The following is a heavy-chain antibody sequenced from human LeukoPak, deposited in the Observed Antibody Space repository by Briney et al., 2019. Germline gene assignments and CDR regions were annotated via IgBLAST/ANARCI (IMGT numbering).Heavy chain of an antibody. CDR2: IYYSGST. V-gene: IGHV4-31*03. J-gene: IGHJ4*02. Sequence: PSETLSLTCTVSGGSISSGGYYWSWIRQHPGKGLEWIGYIYYSGSTYYNPSLKSRVTISVDTSKNQFSLKLSSATAADTAVYYCARVRTTVTTFCFDYWGQGTLVTVSS. CDR3: ARVRTTVTTFCFDY. CDR1: GGSISSGGYY. D-gene: IGHD4-17*01.